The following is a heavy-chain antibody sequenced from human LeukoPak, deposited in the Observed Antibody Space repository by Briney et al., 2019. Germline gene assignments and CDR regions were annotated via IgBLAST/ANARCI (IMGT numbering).Heavy chain of an antibody. Sequence: SETLSLTCAVYGGSFSGYYWSWIRQPPGKGLEWIGEINHSGSTNYNPSLKSRVTISVDTSKNQFSLKLSSVTAADTAVYYCARDNDILTGSLDYWGQGTLVTVSS. V-gene: IGHV4-34*01. CDR3: ARDNDILTGSLDY. CDR1: GGSFSGYY. CDR2: INHSGST. J-gene: IGHJ4*02. D-gene: IGHD3-9*01.